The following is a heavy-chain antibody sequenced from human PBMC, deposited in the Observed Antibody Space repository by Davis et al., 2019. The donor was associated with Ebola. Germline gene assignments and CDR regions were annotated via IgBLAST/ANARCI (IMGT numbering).Heavy chain of an antibody. CDR3: AKGGSSGWYFDY. V-gene: IGHV3-23*01. J-gene: IGHJ4*02. CDR2: ISGSGGST. Sequence: GGSLRLSCAASGFTVSSNYMSWVRQAPGKGLEWVSAISGSGGSTYYADSVKGRFTISRDNSKNTLYLQMNSLRAEDTAVYYCAKGGSSGWYFDYWGQGTLVTVSS. D-gene: IGHD6-19*01. CDR1: GFTVSSNY.